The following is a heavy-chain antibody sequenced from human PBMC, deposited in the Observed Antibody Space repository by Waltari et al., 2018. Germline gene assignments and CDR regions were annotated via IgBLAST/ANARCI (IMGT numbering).Heavy chain of an antibody. CDR3: ARRFDS. V-gene: IGHV3-48*03. Sequence: EVQLVESGGGLVQPGGSLRLSCAASGFTFSSYGMNWVRQAPGKGLEWISYIRGSGTTICDADSVKGRFTISRDDAENSLYLQMTSLRAEDTALYYCARRFDSWGQGTRVTVSS. CDR1: GFTFSSYG. J-gene: IGHJ4*02. CDR2: IRGSGTTI.